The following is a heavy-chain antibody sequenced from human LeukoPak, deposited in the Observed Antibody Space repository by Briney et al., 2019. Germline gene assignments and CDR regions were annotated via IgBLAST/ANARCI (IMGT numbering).Heavy chain of an antibody. J-gene: IGHJ4*02. CDR3: ARLMTGYPSSFDY. Sequence: GGSLRLSCAASRFTFSSYEMNWVRQAPGKGLEWVSYISSSGSTIYYADSVKGRFTISRDNAKNSLYLQMNSLRAEDTAVYYCARLMTGYPSSFDYWGQGTLVTVSS. CDR2: ISSSGSTI. CDR1: RFTFSSYE. D-gene: IGHD3-9*01. V-gene: IGHV3-48*03.